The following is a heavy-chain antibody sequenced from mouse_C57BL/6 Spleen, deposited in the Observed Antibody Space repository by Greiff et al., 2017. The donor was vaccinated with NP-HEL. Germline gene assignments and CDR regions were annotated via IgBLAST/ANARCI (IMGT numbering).Heavy chain of an antibody. Sequence: EVKLQESGPGLVKPSQSLSLTCSVTGYSITSGYYWNWIRQFPGNKLEWMGYISYDGSNNYNPSLKNRISITRDTSKNQFFLKLNSVTTEDTATYYCATKLRYYYGSSYAMDYWGQGTSVTVSS. CDR1: GYSITSGYY. D-gene: IGHD1-1*01. CDR2: ISYDGSN. V-gene: IGHV3-6*01. J-gene: IGHJ4*01. CDR3: ATKLRYYYGSSYAMDY.